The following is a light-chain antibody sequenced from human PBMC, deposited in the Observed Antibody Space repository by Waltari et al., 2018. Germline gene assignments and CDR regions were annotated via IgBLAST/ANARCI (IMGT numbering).Light chain of an antibody. Sequence: QSALTQPASVSGSPGQSITISCTGTSSDVGNYKRVSWYQQHPGKAPKLLIYAVSKRPSGVSDRFSGSESGEMASLTISGLQPEDEAEYFCSSYAGSSKGVFGGGTKVTVL. CDR3: SSYAGSSKGV. V-gene: IGLV2-23*02. CDR1: SSDVGNYKR. J-gene: IGLJ2*01. CDR2: AVS.